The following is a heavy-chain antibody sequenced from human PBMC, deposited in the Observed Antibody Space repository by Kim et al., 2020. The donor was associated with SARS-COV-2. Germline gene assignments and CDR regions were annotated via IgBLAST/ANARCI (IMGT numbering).Heavy chain of an antibody. CDR3: ARGGYCTNGVCLGFDP. Sequence: KFQGRVTMTRNTSISTAYMELSSLRSEDTAVYYCARGGYCTNGVCLGFDPWGQGTLVTVSS. J-gene: IGHJ5*02. D-gene: IGHD2-8*01. V-gene: IGHV1-8*01.